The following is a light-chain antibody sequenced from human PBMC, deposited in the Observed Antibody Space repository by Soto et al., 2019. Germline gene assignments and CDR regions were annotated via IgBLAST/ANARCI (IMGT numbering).Light chain of an antibody. CDR2: WAS. Sequence: DIVMTQSPDSLAVSLGERATINCKSSQSVLYSSNNKNYLAWYQQKPGQPPKLLIYWASTRESGVPDRFSGSGSATDFTLTISSLQAEDVAAYYCQQYYSTPQTFGQGTKVDI. CDR1: QSVLYSSNNKNY. CDR3: QQYYSTPQT. V-gene: IGKV4-1*01. J-gene: IGKJ1*01.